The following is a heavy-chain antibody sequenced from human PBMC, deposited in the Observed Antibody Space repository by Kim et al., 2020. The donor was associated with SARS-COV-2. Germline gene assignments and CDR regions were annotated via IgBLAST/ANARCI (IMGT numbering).Heavy chain of an antibody. CDR1: GFTFSIYW. Sequence: GGSLRLSCAASGFTFSIYWMHWVRQAPGEGLVWVSRISSDGRSTSDADSVRGRFTIARENAKNTLYLPMDSRRAEDTAVYYCTRGDKDGYNSWDQGTLVTVSS. D-gene: IGHD5-12*01. V-gene: IGHV3-74*01. J-gene: IGHJ4*02. CDR3: TRGDKDGYNS. CDR2: ISSDGRST.